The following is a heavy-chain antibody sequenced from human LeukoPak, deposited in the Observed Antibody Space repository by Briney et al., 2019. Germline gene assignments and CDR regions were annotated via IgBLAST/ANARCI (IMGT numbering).Heavy chain of an antibody. J-gene: IGHJ5*02. CDR3: ARHILEEHWFDP. D-gene: IGHD1-1*01. CDR1: GGSISSSSYY. Sequence: SETLSLTCTVSGGSISSSSYYWGWIRQPPGKGLEWIGEINHSGSTNYNPSLKRRFSISIDTSKDQFSLKVTSVTAADTAVYYCARHILEEHWFDPWGLGTLVIVSS. V-gene: IGHV4-39*01. CDR2: INHSGST.